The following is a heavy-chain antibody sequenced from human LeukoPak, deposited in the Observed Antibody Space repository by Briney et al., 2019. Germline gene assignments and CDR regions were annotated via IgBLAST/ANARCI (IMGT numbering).Heavy chain of an antibody. D-gene: IGHD3-22*01. J-gene: IGHJ5*02. CDR2: INHSGST. CDR3: ARLLGYYDSSGYHNWFDP. Sequence: PSETLSLTCAVYGGSFSGYYWSWIRQPPGKGLEWIGEINHSGSTNYNPSLKSRVTISVDTPKNQFSLKLSSVTAADTAVYYCARLLGYYDSSGYHNWFDPWGQGTLVTVSS. CDR1: GGSFSGYY. V-gene: IGHV4-34*01.